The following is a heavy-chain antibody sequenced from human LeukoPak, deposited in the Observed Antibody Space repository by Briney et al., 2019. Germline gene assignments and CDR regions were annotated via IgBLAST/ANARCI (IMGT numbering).Heavy chain of an antibody. CDR3: AKDITGYRLFDY. Sequence: GGSLRLSCAASGFTFSSYAMSWVRQAPGKGLEWASAISGSGGSTYYADSVKGRFTISRDNSKNTLYLQMNSLRAEDTAVYYCAKDITGYRLFDYWGQGTLVTVSS. J-gene: IGHJ4*02. CDR1: GFTFSSYA. D-gene: IGHD5-18*01. V-gene: IGHV3-23*01. CDR2: ISGSGGST.